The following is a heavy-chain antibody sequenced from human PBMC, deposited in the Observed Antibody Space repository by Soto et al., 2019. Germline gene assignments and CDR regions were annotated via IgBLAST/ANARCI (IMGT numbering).Heavy chain of an antibody. D-gene: IGHD3-10*01. V-gene: IGHV3-72*01. J-gene: IGHJ4*02. CDR3: VRVRGGGTYHFDY. CDR2: TRNKANSYTT. Sequence: EVQLVESGGGLVQPGGSLRLSCAASGFTFSDHYMDWVRQAPGKGLEWVGRTRNKANSYTTEYAASVKRRFTISRDDSKNSLYLQMNSLKTDDTAVYYCVRVRGGGTYHFDYWGQGTLVTVSS. CDR1: GFTFSDHY.